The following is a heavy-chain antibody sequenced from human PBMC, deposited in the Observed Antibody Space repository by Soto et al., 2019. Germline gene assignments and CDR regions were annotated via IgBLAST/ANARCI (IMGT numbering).Heavy chain of an antibody. V-gene: IGHV1-69*01. CDR2: IIPIFGTA. J-gene: IGHJ4*02. CDR1: GGTFSSYA. CDR3: AREAYYYDSSGYYPYFFDY. Sequence: QVQLVQSGAEVKKPGSSVKVSCKASGGTFSSYAISWVRQAPGQGLEWMGGIIPIFGTANYAQKFQGRVTITADESTSTAYMELSSLRYEDTAVYYCAREAYYYDSSGYYPYFFDYWGQGTLVTVSS. D-gene: IGHD3-22*01.